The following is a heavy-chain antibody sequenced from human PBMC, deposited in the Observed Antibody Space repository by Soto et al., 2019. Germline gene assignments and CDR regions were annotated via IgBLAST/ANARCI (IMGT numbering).Heavy chain of an antibody. D-gene: IGHD5-12*01. CDR3: ARRIVATETFGY. CDR2: IYYAGST. CDR1: GGNMISYG. J-gene: IGHJ4*02. V-gene: IGHV4-59*08. Sequence: SETLSLRSTVSGGNMISYGWSWIRQPPGRGLEWIGFIYYAGSTKYNPSLNSRVTISVDTSKNQFSLTVTSVTAADTAVYYCARRIVATETFGYWGQGTLVTVSS.